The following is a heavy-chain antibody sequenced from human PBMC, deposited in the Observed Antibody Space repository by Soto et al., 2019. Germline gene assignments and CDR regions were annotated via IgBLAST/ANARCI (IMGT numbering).Heavy chain of an antibody. CDR1: GFTVSNNY. J-gene: IGHJ4*02. Sequence: EEQLVDSGGDLVQTGGSRRLSCAASGFTVSNNYMSWVRQAPGKGLEWVSLIYSGGSTYYADSVKGRFTISRDNSKNTLYLQIKRLRAEDTAMYYCAAYSHKGYWGQGTLVTVSS. V-gene: IGHV3-66*01. CDR3: AAYSHKGY. CDR2: IYSGGST. D-gene: IGHD3-16*01.